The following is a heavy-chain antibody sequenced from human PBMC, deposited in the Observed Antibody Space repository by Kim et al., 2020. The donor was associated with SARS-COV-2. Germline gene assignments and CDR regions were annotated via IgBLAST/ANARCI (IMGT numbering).Heavy chain of an antibody. CDR3: ATSTTVTTSGWFDP. J-gene: IGHJ5*02. D-gene: IGHD4-17*01. CDR2: FDPDDGET. V-gene: IGHV1-24*01. Sequence: ASVKVSCKVSGYSLPELSMHWVRQAPGKGLEWMGGFDPDDGETIYAQKFQGRVTMTEDTSPDTAYMELSTLRSDDPAVYYCATSTTVTTSGWFDPWGQGTLVTVSS. CDR1: GYSLPELS.